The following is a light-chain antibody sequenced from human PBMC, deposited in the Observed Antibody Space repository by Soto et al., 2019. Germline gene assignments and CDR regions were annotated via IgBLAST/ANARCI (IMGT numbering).Light chain of an antibody. CDR2: LNSDGSH. CDR3: QTWGTGIHYV. Sequence: QAVVTQSPSASASLGASVTLTCTLSSGHSSYAIAWHQQQPEKGPRYLLKLNSDGSHSKGDGIPDRFSGSSSGAERYLTISSLQSEDEADYYCQTWGTGIHYVFGTGTKLTVL. J-gene: IGLJ1*01. V-gene: IGLV4-69*01. CDR1: SGHSSYA.